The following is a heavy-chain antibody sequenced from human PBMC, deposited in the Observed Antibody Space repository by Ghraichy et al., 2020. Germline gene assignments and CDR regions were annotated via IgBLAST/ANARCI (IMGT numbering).Heavy chain of an antibody. Sequence: SETLSLTCTVSGGSISSYYWSWMRQPPGKGLEWIGYIYYSGSTNYNPSLKSRVTISVDTSKNQFSLKLSSVTAADTAVYYCARDRGPPRWFDPWGQGTLVTVSS. CDR1: GGSISSYY. CDR3: ARDRGPPRWFDP. D-gene: IGHD3-16*01. J-gene: IGHJ5*02. V-gene: IGHV4-59*01. CDR2: IYYSGST.